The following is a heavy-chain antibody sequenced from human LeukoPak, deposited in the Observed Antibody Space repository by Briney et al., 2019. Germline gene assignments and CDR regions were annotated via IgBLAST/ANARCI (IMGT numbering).Heavy chain of an antibody. Sequence: PGGSLRLSCAASGFTFNIYTLTWVRQAPGKGLEWVSGISSGGSTYYVESVKGRFTISGDNSKNTLYLQMNSLRGEDSAIYYCAKNMPLVWGSFDFWGQGALVTVSS. V-gene: IGHV3-23*01. CDR2: ISSGGST. D-gene: IGHD3-16*01. CDR3: AKNMPLVWGSFDF. J-gene: IGHJ4*02. CDR1: GFTFNIYT.